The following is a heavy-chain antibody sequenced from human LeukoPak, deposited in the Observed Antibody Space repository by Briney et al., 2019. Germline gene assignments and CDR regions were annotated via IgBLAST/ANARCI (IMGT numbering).Heavy chain of an antibody. J-gene: IGHJ4*02. CDR1: GFTFSTYA. Sequence: GGSLRLSCAASGFTFSTYAMSWVRQAPGKGLEWVSSISGSGDSTYYADSVKGRFTISRDNSKNTLYLQMNSLRAEDTAVYYCAKDYDFWSGYRYFDYWGQGTLVTVSS. CDR3: AKDYDFWSGYRYFDY. CDR2: ISGSGDST. D-gene: IGHD3-3*01. V-gene: IGHV3-23*01.